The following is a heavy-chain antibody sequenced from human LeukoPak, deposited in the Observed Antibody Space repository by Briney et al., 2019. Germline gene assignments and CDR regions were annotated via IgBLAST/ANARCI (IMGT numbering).Heavy chain of an antibody. D-gene: IGHD1-26*01. CDR1: GGSISSYF. V-gene: IGHV4-59*01. CDR3: ARDGGNYDAFDI. Sequence: PSETLSLTCTVSGGSISSYFWSWIRQPPGKGLEWIGYIYYSGSTNYTPSLKSRVTVSVDTSKNQFSLKVRSVTAADTAVYYCARDGGNYDAFDIWGLGTMVTVSS. J-gene: IGHJ3*02. CDR2: IYYSGST.